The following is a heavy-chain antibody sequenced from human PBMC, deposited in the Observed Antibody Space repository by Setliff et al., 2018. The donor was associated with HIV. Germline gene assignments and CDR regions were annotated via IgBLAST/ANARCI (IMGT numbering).Heavy chain of an antibody. Sequence: PSETLSLTCTVSGGSISRYYWGWIRQPAGKGLEWIGRVYVDGSTNYNPSLKSRVTMSLDTSKNQLSLKLSSVTAADTAVYYCARDEIDGDYVGREARFDYWGQGTLVTVSS. D-gene: IGHD4-17*01. CDR1: GGSISRYY. CDR2: VYVDGST. CDR3: ARDEIDGDYVGREARFDY. J-gene: IGHJ4*02. V-gene: IGHV4-4*07.